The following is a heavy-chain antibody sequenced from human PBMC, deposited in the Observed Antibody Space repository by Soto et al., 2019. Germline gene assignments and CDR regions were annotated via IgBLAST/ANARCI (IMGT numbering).Heavy chain of an antibody. V-gene: IGHV1-18*01. D-gene: IGHD2-2*02. CDR1: GYTFTSYG. Sequence: ASVKVSCKSSGYTFTSYGISWVRQAPGQGLEWMGWISAYNGNTNYAQKLQGRVTMTTDTSTSTAYMELRSLRSDDTAVYYCARFVIVVPAAITPGYYYYYMDVWGKGTTVTVSS. CDR2: ISAYNGNT. J-gene: IGHJ6*03. CDR3: ARFVIVVPAAITPGYYYYYMDV.